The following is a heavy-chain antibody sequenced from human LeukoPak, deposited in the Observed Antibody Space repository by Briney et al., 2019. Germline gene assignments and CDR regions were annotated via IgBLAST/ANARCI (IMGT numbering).Heavy chain of an antibody. CDR1: GFTFSMYW. V-gene: IGHV3-7*01. CDR3: ASFMSPHDAFDI. CDR2: IKQDGSEK. J-gene: IGHJ3*02. Sequence: GGSLRLPCAASGFTFSMYWMTWVRQAPGKGLEWVANIKQDGSEKYYVDSVKGRFTISRDNAKNSLYLQMNSLRAEDTAVYYCASFMSPHDAFDIWGQGTMVTVSS.